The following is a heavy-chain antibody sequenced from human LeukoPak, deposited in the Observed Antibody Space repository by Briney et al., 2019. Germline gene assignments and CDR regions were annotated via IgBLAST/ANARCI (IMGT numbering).Heavy chain of an antibody. CDR1: GFTFSSYW. CDR2: IKQDGSEK. CDR3: ARDVSSGDYDY. V-gene: IGHV3-7*03. D-gene: IGHD2-15*01. Sequence: GGSLRLSCAASGFTFSSYWMSWVRQAPGKGLEWVANIKQDGSEKYYVDSVKGRFTISRDNAKISLYLQMNSLRAEDTAVYYCARDVSSGDYDYWGQGTLVTVSS. J-gene: IGHJ4*02.